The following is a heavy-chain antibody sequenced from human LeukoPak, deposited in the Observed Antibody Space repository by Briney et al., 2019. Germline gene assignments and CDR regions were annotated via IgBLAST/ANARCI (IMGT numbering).Heavy chain of an antibody. CDR3: ARPSGSSSSEDY. V-gene: IGHV4-39*01. CDR2: IYYSGST. J-gene: IGHJ4*02. Sequence: GSLRLSCAASGFTFSSYAMSWVRQPPGKGLEWIGSIYYSGSTYYNPSLKSRVTISVDTSKNQFSLKLSSVTAADTAVYYCARPSGSSSSEDYWGQGTLVTVSS. D-gene: IGHD6-6*01. CDR1: GFTFSSYA.